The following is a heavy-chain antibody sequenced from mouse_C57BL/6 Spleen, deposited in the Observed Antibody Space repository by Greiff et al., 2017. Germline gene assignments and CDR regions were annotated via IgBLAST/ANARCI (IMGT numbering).Heavy chain of an antibody. Sequence: QVQLQQSGPELVKPGASVKISCKSSGYAFTSSWLNWVKQRPGPGLEWIGRIYPGYGDTTSNGKFKGTAPLTSEKSSSTAYTQLSSLITEDAAVYFCATSYGSSPDDWGQGTTLTVSS. V-gene: IGHV1-82*01. CDR2: IYPGYGDT. CDR3: ATSYGSSPDD. D-gene: IGHD1-1*01. CDR1: GYAFTSSW. J-gene: IGHJ2*01.